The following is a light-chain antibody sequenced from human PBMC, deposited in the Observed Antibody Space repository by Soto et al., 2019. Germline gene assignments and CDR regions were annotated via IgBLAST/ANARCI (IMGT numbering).Light chain of an antibody. J-gene: IGKJ5*01. CDR2: DVS. CDR3: QQRSSWPPIT. CDR1: QSVSNY. Sequence: DIVLTQSASTLSWSAGDRATITCRASQSVSNYLAWYQQKPGQAPRLLIYDVSNRATGISARFSGSGSGTDFTLTISSLEPEDFAVYYCQQRSSWPPITFGQGTRLEIK. V-gene: IGKV3-11*01.